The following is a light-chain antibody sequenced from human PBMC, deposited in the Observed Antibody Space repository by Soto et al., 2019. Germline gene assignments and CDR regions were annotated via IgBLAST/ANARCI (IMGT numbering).Light chain of an antibody. CDR2: AAS. V-gene: IGKV1-39*01. CDR1: QSIVTY. CDR3: QQTYTTPRT. Sequence: DIQMTQSPSSLSASVGDRVTITCRASQSIVTYLNWYLQKPGKAPKLLIYAASNLQSGVPSRFSGSGSGTDFTLTISSLQPEDFATYYCQQTYTTPRTFGQGTKVAIK. J-gene: IGKJ1*01.